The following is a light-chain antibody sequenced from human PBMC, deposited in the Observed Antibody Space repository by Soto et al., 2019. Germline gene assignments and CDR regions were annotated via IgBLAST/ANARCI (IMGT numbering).Light chain of an antibody. J-gene: IGKJ1*01. CDR2: GAS. CDR1: QSVSSSY. V-gene: IGKV3-20*01. Sequence: EIVMTQSPATLSVSPGERATLFCRASQSVSSSYLAWYQQKPGQAPRLLIYGASSRATGIPDRFSGSGSGTDFTLTISRLEPEDFAVYYCQQYGSSPETFGQGTKVDIK. CDR3: QQYGSSPET.